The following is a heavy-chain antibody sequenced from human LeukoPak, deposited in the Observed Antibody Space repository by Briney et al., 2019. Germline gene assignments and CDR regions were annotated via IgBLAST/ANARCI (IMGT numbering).Heavy chain of an antibody. V-gene: IGHV3-7*05. D-gene: IGHD4-23*01. CDR3: AANGGPFDF. J-gene: IGHJ4*02. Sequence: GGSLRLSCAASGFTFSSYWMSWVRQAPGKGLEWVANINQHGTDKYYVDSVRGRFTTSRDNAKNSLYLQMNSLRAEDTAVYYCAANGGPFDFWGQGTLVTVSS. CDR2: INQHGTDK. CDR1: GFTFSSYW.